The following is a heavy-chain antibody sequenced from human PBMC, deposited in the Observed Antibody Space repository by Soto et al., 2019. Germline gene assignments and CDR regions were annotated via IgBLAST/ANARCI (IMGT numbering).Heavy chain of an antibody. CDR1: GLSITDSEMG. J-gene: IGHJ5*02. Sequence: QVTLKESGPVLVKPTETLTLRCTVSGLSITDSEMGVSWIRQPPGQPLEWLAHIDSSGEKSYRTFLKSRLAISKNTPKSPLTLTMTNMHPPHTATSYWVRSHLAVGVSPWFDPLGKGMPVTVAS. CDR2: IDSSGEK. V-gene: IGHV2-26*01. CDR3: VRSHLAVGVSPWFDP. D-gene: IGHD3-10*01.